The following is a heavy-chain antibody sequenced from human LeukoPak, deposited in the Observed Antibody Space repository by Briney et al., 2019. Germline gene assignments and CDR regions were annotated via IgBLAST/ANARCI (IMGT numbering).Heavy chain of an antibody. Sequence: GGSLRLSCAASGFTFSSYWMHWVRQAPGKGLVWVSRINSDGSSTSYADSVKGRFTISRDNAKKTLYLEMNSLRAEDTAVYYCVFDWLFDDAFDIWGQGTMVTVSS. CDR3: VFDWLFDDAFDI. D-gene: IGHD3-9*01. V-gene: IGHV3-74*01. CDR2: INSDGSST. J-gene: IGHJ3*02. CDR1: GFTFSSYW.